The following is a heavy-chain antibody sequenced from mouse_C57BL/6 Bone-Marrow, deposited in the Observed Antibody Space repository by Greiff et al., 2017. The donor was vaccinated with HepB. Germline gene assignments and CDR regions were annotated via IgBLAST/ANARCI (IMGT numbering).Heavy chain of an antibody. CDR2: IWWDDDK. V-gene: IGHV8-8*01. CDR1: GFSLSTFGMG. J-gene: IGHJ2*01. D-gene: IGHD2-3*01. Sequence: QVTLKESGPGILQPSQTLSLTCSFSGFSLSTFGMGVGWICQPSGKGLEWLAHIWWDDDKYYNPALKSRVTISKDTSKNQVFLKIANVDTADTATYYCARIADDGYYPYFDYWGQGTTLTVSS. CDR3: ARIADDGYYPYFDY.